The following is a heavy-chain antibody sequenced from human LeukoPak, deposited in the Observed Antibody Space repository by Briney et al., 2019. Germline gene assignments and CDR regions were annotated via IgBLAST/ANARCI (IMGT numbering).Heavy chain of an antibody. Sequence: GESLKISCKGSGYSFTSYWVGWVRQMPGKGLEWMGIIYPGDSDTRYSPSFQGQVTISADKSISTAYLQWSSLKASDTAMYYCARQTSYYCDSSGYYYGMDVWGQGTTVTVSS. CDR3: ARQTSYYCDSSGYYYGMDV. CDR2: IYPGDSDT. J-gene: IGHJ6*02. CDR1: GYSFTSYW. D-gene: IGHD3-22*01. V-gene: IGHV5-51*01.